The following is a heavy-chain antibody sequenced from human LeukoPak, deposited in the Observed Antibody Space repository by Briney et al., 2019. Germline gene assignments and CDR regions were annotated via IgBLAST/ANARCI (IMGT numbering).Heavy chain of an antibody. D-gene: IGHD4-11*01. CDR3: ARYRGSSSNYAWFDY. V-gene: IGHV3-23*01. CDR2: ISGSGSST. CDR1: GFTFSSYA. Sequence: GGSLRLSCAASGFTFSSYAMSWVRQAPGKGLEWVSAISGSGSSTNYGDSVKGRFTISRDESENTLYLQMNSLRAEDTAVYYCARYRGSSSNYAWFDYWGQGTLVTVSS. J-gene: IGHJ4*02.